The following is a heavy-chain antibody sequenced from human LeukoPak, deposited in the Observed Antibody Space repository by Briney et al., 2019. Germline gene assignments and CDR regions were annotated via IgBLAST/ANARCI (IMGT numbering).Heavy chain of an antibody. CDR2: INPNSGGT. Sequence: ASVKVSCKASGYIFTNYYIHWVRQAPGQGLEYMGWINPNSGGTNYAQKFQGRVTMTRDTSISTAYMELSRLRSDDTAVYYCARGSVVRGVIKKPLDYWGQGTLVTVSS. J-gene: IGHJ4*02. CDR3: ARGSVVRGVIKKPLDY. CDR1: GYIFTNYY. V-gene: IGHV1-2*02. D-gene: IGHD3-10*01.